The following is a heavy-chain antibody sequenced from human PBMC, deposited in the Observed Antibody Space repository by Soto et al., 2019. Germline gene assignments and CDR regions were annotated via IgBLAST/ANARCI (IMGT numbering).Heavy chain of an antibody. V-gene: IGHV1-18*01. Sequence: ASVKVSCKASGFPLTSYGIRWVRQAPGQGLEWMGWISAYNGNTNYAQKLQGRVTMTTDTSTSTAYMELRSLRSDDTAVYYCARIYCSSTSCPFDYWGQGTLVTVSS. CDR3: ARIYCSSTSCPFDY. CDR2: ISAYNGNT. J-gene: IGHJ4*02. CDR1: GFPLTSYG. D-gene: IGHD2-2*01.